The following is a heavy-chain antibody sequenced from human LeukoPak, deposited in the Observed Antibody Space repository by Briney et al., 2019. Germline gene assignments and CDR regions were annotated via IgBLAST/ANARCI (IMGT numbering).Heavy chain of an antibody. Sequence: GGSLRLSCAASGFTFDDYAMHWDRQAPGKGLEWVSGISWNSGSIGYADSVKGRFTISRDNAKNSLYLQMNSLRAEDTALYYCAKGPLEGYWGQGTLVTVSS. V-gene: IGHV3-9*01. CDR1: GFTFDDYA. D-gene: IGHD1-1*01. CDR2: ISWNSGSI. CDR3: AKGPLEGY. J-gene: IGHJ4*02.